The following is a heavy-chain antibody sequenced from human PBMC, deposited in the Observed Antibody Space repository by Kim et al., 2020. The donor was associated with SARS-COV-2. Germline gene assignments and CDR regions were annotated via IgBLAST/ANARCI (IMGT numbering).Heavy chain of an antibody. D-gene: IGHD3-22*01. CDR1: GGSISSSSYY. CDR2: IYYSGST. V-gene: IGHV4-39*01. Sequence: SETLSLTCTVSGGSISSSSYYWGWIRQPPGKGLEWIGSIYYSGSTYYNPSLKSRVTISVDTSKNQFSLKLSSVTAADTAVYYCARPVNAVLNWFDPWGQGTLVTVSS. CDR3: ARPVNAVLNWFDP. J-gene: IGHJ5*02.